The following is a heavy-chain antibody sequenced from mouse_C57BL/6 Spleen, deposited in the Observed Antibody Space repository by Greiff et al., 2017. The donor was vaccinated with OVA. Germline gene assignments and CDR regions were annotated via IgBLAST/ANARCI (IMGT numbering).Heavy chain of an antibody. J-gene: IGHJ3*01. D-gene: IGHD1-1*01. CDR2: IRSKSSNYAT. V-gene: IGHV10-3*01. Sequence: EVQGVESGGGLVQPKGSLKLSCAASGFTFNTYAMHWVRQAPGTGLEWVARIRSKSSNYATYYADSVKDRFTISRDDSQSMLYLQMNNLKTEDTAMYYWVREDYYGSFPAYWGQGTLVTVAA. CDR1: GFTFNTYA. CDR3: VREDYYGSFPAY.